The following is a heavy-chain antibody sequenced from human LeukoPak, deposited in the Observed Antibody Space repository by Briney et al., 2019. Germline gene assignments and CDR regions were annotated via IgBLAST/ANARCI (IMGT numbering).Heavy chain of an antibody. J-gene: IGHJ6*04. CDR3: ARHPPGIAGDV. CDR1: GGSISSTSYY. V-gene: IGHV4-39*01. Sequence: SETLSLTCTVSGGSISSTSYYWGWIRQPPGKGLEWIGTIYYGGSTYYNPSLRSRVTISVDTSKNQFSLKLSSVTAADTAVYYCARHPPGIAGDVWGKGTTVTISS. D-gene: IGHD6-13*01. CDR2: IYYGGST.